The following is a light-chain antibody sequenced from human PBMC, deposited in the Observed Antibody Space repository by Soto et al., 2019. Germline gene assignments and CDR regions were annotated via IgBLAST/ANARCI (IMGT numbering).Light chain of an antibody. CDR3: KQYKEWPPFT. CDR1: QSVSNN. CDR2: GAS. V-gene: IGKV3-15*01. Sequence: EIVMTQSPATLSVSPGAPAPLSCRARQSVSNNVAWYQQKPGQAPRLLILGASTRATGIPARFSGSGSGTEFTLSISSLQSEDFAVYYCKQYKEWPPFTFGQGTRLEIK. J-gene: IGKJ5*01.